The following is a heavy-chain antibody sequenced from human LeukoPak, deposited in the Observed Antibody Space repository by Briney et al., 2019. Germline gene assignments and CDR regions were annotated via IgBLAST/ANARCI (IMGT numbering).Heavy chain of an antibody. V-gene: IGHV3-53*01. CDR1: GFTVSSNY. J-gene: IGHJ4*02. CDR2: IYSGGST. Sequence: GGSLRLSCAASGFTVSSNYMSWVRQAPGKGLEWVSVIYSGGSTYYADSVKGRFTISRHNAKNSLYLQMNSLRAEDTAVYYCARAGRRGRWLQEDYWGQGTLVTVSS. D-gene: IGHD5-24*01. CDR3: ARAGRRGRWLQEDY.